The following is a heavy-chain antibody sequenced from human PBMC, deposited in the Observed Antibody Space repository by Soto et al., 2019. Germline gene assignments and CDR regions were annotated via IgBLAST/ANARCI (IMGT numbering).Heavy chain of an antibody. J-gene: IGHJ6*02. CDR2: IWYDGSNK. CDR1: GFTFSSYG. CDR3: ARGGPGHRQVYYYGMDV. V-gene: IGHV3-33*01. Sequence: VQLVESGGGVVQPGRSLRLSCAASGFTFSSYGMHWVRQAPGKGLEWVAVIWYDGSNKYYADSVKGRFTISRDNSKNTLYLQMNSLRAEDTAVYYCARGGPGHRQVYYYGMDVWGQGTTVTVSS.